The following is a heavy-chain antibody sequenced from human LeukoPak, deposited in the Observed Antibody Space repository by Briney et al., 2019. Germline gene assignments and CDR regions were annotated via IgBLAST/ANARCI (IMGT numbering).Heavy chain of an antibody. V-gene: IGHV3-7*03. CDR2: IKEDGSEK. CDR3: VKDFGQTTAAIAY. Sequence: GGSLRLSSVASGFTFSNFWMNWVRQAPGKGLEWVANIKEDGSEKNYVGSVRGRFTISRDKAKNSLYLQMNSLRAEDTALYYCVKDFGQTTAAIAYWGQGTLVTVSS. D-gene: IGHD2-2*01. CDR1: GFTFSNFW. J-gene: IGHJ4*02.